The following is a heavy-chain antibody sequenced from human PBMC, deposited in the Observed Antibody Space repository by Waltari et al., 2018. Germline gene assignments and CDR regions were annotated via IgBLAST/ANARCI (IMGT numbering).Heavy chain of an antibody. D-gene: IGHD3-22*01. CDR2: ISWNSGSI. Sequence: EVQLVESGGGLVQPGGSLRLSCAVSGFPFTSHWMHWVRQAPGKGLGWVSGISWNSGSIGYAESVKGRFTISRDNAKNSLYLQMNSLRAEDTALYYCAKDFLEDYYDSSGYFHYFDYWGQGTLVTVSS. V-gene: IGHV3-9*01. CDR1: GFPFTSHW. J-gene: IGHJ4*02. CDR3: AKDFLEDYYDSSGYFHYFDY.